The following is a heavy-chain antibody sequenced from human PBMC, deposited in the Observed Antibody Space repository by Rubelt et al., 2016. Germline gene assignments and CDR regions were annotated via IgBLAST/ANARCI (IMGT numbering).Heavy chain of an antibody. CDR3: ARVTYYYGSGPNVKEGGYWFDP. J-gene: IGHJ5*02. CDR1: GGSISSGGYS. D-gene: IGHD3-10*01. CDR2: IYYSGST. Sequence: SGGSISSGGYSWSWIRQPPGKGLEWIGYIYYSGSTYYNPSLKSRVTISVDTSKNQFSLKLSSVTAADTAVYYCARVTYYYGSGPNVKEGGYWFDPWGQGTLVTVST. V-gene: IGHV4-30-4*07.